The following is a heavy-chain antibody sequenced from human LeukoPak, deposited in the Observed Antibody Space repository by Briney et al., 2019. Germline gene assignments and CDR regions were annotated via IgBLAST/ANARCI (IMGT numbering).Heavy chain of an antibody. J-gene: IGHJ4*02. CDR2: INLSGGTT. V-gene: IGHV1-46*01. CDR3: ARRGDDYGDYLDY. D-gene: IGHD4-17*01. Sequence: ASVKVSCKASGYTFTSYFIHWVRQAPGQGLEWMGIINLSGGTTTYTQNFQGRVTMTRDTSTGTVYMELSSLRSEGTAVYYCARRGDDYGDYLDYWGQGTLVTVSS. CDR1: GYTFTSYF.